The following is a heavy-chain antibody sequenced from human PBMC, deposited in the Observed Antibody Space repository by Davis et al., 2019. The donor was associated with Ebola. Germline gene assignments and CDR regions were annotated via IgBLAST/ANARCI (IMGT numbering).Heavy chain of an antibody. CDR3: GSLSGYYAEYYFDY. J-gene: IGHJ4*02. V-gene: IGHV4-30-4*01. CDR2: IYYSGST. Sequence: SETLSLTCTVSGGSISSGDYYWSWIRQPPGKGLEWIGYIYYSGSTYYNPSLKSRVTISVDTSKNQFSLNLSSVTAADTAVYYCGSLSGYYAEYYFDYWGQGTLVTVSP. D-gene: IGHD3-22*01. CDR1: GGSISSGDYY.